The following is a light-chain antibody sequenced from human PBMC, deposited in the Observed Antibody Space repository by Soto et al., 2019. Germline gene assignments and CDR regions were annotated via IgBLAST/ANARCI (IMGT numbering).Light chain of an antibody. CDR1: QNIGNY. CDR2: SVS. V-gene: IGKV1-39*01. CDR3: HQSYTSPTWT. J-gene: IGKJ1*01. Sequence: DIQMTQSPSSLSASVGDRVTITCRASQNIGNYLHWYQQQPGKAPKLLIYSVSNLQTGVPSRFSGRGSGTDFTLTISSLQPEDSSTFYCHQSYTSPTWTFGQGTKVEIK.